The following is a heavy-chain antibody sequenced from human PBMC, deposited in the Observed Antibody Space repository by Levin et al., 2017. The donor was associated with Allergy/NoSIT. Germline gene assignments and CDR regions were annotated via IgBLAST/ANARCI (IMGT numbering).Heavy chain of an antibody. CDR2: ISGSGGST. V-gene: IGHV3-23*01. J-gene: IGHJ4*02. CDR1: GFTFSSYF. CDR3: AKGSSLVWFGDYDY. Sequence: QSGGSLRLSCAASGFTFSSYFMSWVRQAPGKGLEWASAISGSGGSTYYADSVKGRFTISKDNSKNTLYLQMNSLRAEDTAVYYCAKGSSLVWFGDYDYWGQGTLVTVSS. D-gene: IGHD3-10*01.